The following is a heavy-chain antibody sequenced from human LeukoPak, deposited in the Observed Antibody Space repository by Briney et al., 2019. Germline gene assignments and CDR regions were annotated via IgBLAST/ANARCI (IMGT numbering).Heavy chain of an antibody. Sequence: GGPLRLSCAASGFTFSSYHMNWVRQAPGKGLEWVSSISSSSSDMYYTESVKGRFTISRDNAKNSLYLQMNSLRAEDTAVYYCAKDLLPYYYDSSGYYFDYWGQGTLVTVSS. V-gene: IGHV3-21*04. CDR2: ISSSSSDM. CDR3: AKDLLPYYYDSSGYYFDY. J-gene: IGHJ4*02. CDR1: GFTFSSYH. D-gene: IGHD3-22*01.